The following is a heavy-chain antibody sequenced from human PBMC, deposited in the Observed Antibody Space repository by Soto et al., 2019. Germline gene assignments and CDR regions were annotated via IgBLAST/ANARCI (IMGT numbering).Heavy chain of an antibody. D-gene: IGHD5-12*01. V-gene: IGHV4-34*01. Sequence: QVQLQQWGAGLLKPSETLSLTCVVHGGSLSGYYWSWIRQPPGKGLEWIGEIKDGGLTNYSPSLKSRATISVDTPKNQCSLKLHSVTAADTAVYYCARGQEGVVATHWDQGTLVTVSS. J-gene: IGHJ4*02. CDR2: IKDGGLT. CDR3: ARGQEGVVATH. CDR1: GGSLSGYY.